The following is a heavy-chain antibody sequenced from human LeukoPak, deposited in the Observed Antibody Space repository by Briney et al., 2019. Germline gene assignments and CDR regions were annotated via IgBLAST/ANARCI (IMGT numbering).Heavy chain of an antibody. J-gene: IGHJ3*02. CDR3: ARHVGFDGYSYGNAYAFDI. V-gene: IGHV5-51*01. Sequence: GESLKISCKGSGYSFTSYWISWVRQMPGKGLEWMGIIYPGDSDTRYSPSFQGQVTISADKSISTAYLQWSSLKASDIAMYYCARHVGFDGYSYGNAYAFDIWGQGAMVTVSS. CDR2: IYPGDSDT. D-gene: IGHD5-18*01. CDR1: GYSFTSYW.